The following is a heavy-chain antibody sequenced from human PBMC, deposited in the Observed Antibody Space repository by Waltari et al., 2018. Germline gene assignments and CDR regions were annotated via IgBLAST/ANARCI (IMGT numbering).Heavy chain of an antibody. Sequence: QVQLVQSGAEVKKPGASVKVSCKVSGYTLTELSMHWVRQAPGKGLEWMGGYDLEDGETIYAQNFQGRVTMTEDTSTDTAYMELSSLISDDTAVYYCVTINWGFRSWGQGSLVTVSS. J-gene: IGHJ5*02. V-gene: IGHV1-24*01. D-gene: IGHD7-27*01. CDR2: YDLEDGET. CDR1: GYTLTELS. CDR3: VTINWGFRS.